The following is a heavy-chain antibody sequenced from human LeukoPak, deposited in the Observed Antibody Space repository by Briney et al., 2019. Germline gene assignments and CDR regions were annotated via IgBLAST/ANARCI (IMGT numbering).Heavy chain of an antibody. CDR3: AKARDNGGIFAY. V-gene: IGHV4-39*07. CDR1: GGSISTSSYY. J-gene: IGHJ4*02. D-gene: IGHD5-24*01. Sequence: KPSETLSLTCTVSGGSISTSSYYWGWVRQPPGKGLGWIGNIFYSGSTYYSPSLKSRVTISLDTSRNQSSLRLSSVTAADTAMYYCAKARDNGGIFAYWGQGTLVTVSS. CDR2: IFYSGST.